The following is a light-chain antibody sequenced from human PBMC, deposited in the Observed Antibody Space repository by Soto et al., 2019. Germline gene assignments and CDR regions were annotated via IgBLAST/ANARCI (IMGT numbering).Light chain of an antibody. J-gene: IGKJ1*01. CDR1: QSISSW. V-gene: IGKV1-5*03. Sequence: DIQMTQSPSTLSASVGDRVTITCRASQSISSWLVWYQQKPGKAPNLLIYKASNLESGVPSRFSGSGSGTEFTLTISSLQPDDFATYYCQQYNSYPWTFGQGTKVDIK. CDR3: QQYNSYPWT. CDR2: KAS.